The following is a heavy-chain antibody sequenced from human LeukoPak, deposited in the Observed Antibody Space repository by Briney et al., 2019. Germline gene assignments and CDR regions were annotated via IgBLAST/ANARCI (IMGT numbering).Heavy chain of an antibody. CDR3: ARADFIDAGPYLIGP. D-gene: IGHD3-3*01. Sequence: GASVKVSCKTSGYSFTDYYKHWVRQAPGQGLEWMGWINTKSGRTSSARKFQGRVTMTRDPSITTVHMDMAWLTSDDTAIYFCARADFIDAGPYLIGPWGQGTLVTVSS. CDR1: GYSFTDYY. CDR2: INTKSGRT. V-gene: IGHV1-2*02. J-gene: IGHJ5*02.